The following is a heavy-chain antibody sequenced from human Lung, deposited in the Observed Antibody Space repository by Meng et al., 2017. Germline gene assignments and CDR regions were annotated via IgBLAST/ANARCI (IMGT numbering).Heavy chain of an antibody. D-gene: IGHD4-11*01. CDR2: INHSGST. Sequence: QVKLQQWGPGLLKPSETLSLACFVSGGSFSDYYWSWIRQPPGKGLEWIGEINHSGSTNYNPSLESRATISVDTSQNNLSLKLSSVTAADSAVYYCARGPTTMAHDFDYWGQGTLVTVSS. CDR3: ARGPTTMAHDFDY. V-gene: IGHV4-34*01. CDR1: GGSFSDYY. J-gene: IGHJ4*02.